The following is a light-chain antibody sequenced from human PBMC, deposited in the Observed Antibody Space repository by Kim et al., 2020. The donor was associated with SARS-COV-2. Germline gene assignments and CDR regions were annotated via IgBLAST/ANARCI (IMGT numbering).Light chain of an antibody. J-gene: IGKJ4*01. Sequence: LCPGERATLSRRASQSVSTYLAWYQQRSGQAPRVLIYDASNRATGIPARFSGSGSGTDFTLTISSLQPEDFAVYYCQQRSSWPLTFGGGTKVDIK. CDR1: QSVSTY. CDR2: DAS. CDR3: QQRSSWPLT. V-gene: IGKV3-11*01.